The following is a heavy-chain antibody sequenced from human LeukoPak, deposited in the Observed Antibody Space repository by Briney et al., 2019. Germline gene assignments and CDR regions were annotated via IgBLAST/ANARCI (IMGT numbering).Heavy chain of an antibody. V-gene: IGHV3-53*01. Sequence: GGSLRLSCAASGFIVSSDYMSWVRQAPGKGLEWLSSIYGGSSTYYADSVKGRFTISRDNSKNMLFLQMNGLRAEDTAVYYCARDMAAAGDDYWGQGTLVTVSS. CDR2: IYGGSST. CDR1: GFIVSSDY. CDR3: ARDMAAAGDDY. D-gene: IGHD6-13*01. J-gene: IGHJ4*02.